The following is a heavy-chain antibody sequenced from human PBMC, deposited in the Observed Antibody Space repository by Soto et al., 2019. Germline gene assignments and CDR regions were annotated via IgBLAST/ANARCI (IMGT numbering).Heavy chain of an antibody. V-gene: IGHV4-4*02. CDR3: ARALDKYYYGMDV. J-gene: IGHJ6*02. CDR1: GGSISSSNW. CDR2: IYHSGST. Sequence: PSETLSLTCAVSGGSISSSNWWRWVRQPPGKGLEWIGEIYHSGSTNYNPSLKSRVTISVDKSKNQFSLKLSSVTAADTAVYYCARALDKYYYGMDVWGQGTTVTVSS.